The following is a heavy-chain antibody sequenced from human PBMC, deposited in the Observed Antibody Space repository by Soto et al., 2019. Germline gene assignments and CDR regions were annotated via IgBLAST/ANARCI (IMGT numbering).Heavy chain of an antibody. Sequence: SVKVSCKASGGTFSSYAISWVRQAPGQGLEWMGGIIPIFGTANYAQKFQGRVTITADESTSTAYMELSSLRSEDTAVYYCARGDIVVVPAAPRGYYYYGMDVWGQGTTVTVSS. CDR2: IIPIFGTA. D-gene: IGHD2-2*01. CDR1: GGTFSSYA. J-gene: IGHJ6*02. CDR3: ARGDIVVVPAAPRGYYYYGMDV. V-gene: IGHV1-69*13.